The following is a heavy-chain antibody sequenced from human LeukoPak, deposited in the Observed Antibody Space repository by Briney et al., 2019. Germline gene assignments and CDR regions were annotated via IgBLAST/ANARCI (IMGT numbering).Heavy chain of an antibody. V-gene: IGHV4-39*07. CDR2: IYYSGST. J-gene: IGHJ4*02. CDR3: ARGGIQLWFGQDY. CDR1: GGSILGSTYY. Sequence: SETLSLTCTVSGGSILGSTYYWAWIRQPPGKGLEWIGSIYYSGSTYYNPSLKGRVTISVDTSKNQFSLKLSSVTAADTAVYYCARGGIQLWFGQDYWGQGTLVTVSS. D-gene: IGHD5-18*01.